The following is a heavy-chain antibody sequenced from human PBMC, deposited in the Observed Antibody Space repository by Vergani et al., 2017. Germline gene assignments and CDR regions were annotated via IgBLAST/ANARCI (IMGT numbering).Heavy chain of an antibody. V-gene: IGHV1-69*13. Sequence: QGQLAQSGAEVKKPGSSVKVSCRASGGTFDTHAFSWVRQAPGQRLEWMGAIIPIFGTTNYAPKFQGRVSITADESTNVVYMELNRLKSEDTALYFCAKGSGFASPFNSWGQGSPVIVSS. CDR2: IIPIFGTT. J-gene: IGHJ4*02. CDR1: GGTFDTHA. CDR3: AKGSGFASPFNS. D-gene: IGHD5-12*01.